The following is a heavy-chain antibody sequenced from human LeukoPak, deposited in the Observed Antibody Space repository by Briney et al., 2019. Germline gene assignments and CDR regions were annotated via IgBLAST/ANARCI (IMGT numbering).Heavy chain of an antibody. Sequence: GGSLRLSCAGAGFTFSDYYMSGVRQAPGKGLEWVAVIWNDGSNKYYGDSVKGRFTISRDNSKNTLYLQMNSLRAEDTAVYYCARDLGANTYYYYGMDVWGQGTTVTVSS. V-gene: IGHV3-33*08. CDR3: ARDLGANTYYYYGMDV. J-gene: IGHJ6*02. D-gene: IGHD2-8*01. CDR2: IWNDGSNK. CDR1: GFTFSDYY.